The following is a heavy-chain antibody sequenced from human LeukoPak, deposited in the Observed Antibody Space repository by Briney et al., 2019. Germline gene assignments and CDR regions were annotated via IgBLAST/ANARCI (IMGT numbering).Heavy chain of an antibody. CDR2: IKQDGSEK. CDR3: ARIGYSSSWYLNYYYYMDV. D-gene: IGHD6-13*01. J-gene: IGHJ6*03. Sequence: GGSLRLSCAASGFTFSSYSMNWVRQAPGKGLEWVANIKQDGSEKYYVDSVKGRFTISRDNAKNSLYLQMNGLRAEDTAVYYCARIGYSSSWYLNYYYYMDVWGKGTTVTVSS. V-gene: IGHV3-7*01. CDR1: GFTFSSYS.